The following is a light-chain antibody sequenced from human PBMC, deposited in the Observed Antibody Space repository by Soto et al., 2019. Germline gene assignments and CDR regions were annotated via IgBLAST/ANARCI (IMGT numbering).Light chain of an antibody. V-gene: IGLV2-14*01. CDR1: SSDVGAYNY. CDR2: EVV. CDR3: SSYTDSNTVL. Sequence: QSALTQPASVSGSPGQSITISCTGTSSDVGAYNYVPWYQHHPGKAPKLIIYEVVNRPSGISNRFSGSKSGNTASLAISGLQAEDEADYYCSSYTDSNTVLFGGGTKLTVL. J-gene: IGLJ2*01.